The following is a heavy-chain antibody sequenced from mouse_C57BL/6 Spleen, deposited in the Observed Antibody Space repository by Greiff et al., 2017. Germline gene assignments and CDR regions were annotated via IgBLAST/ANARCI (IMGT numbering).Heavy chain of an antibody. J-gene: IGHJ1*03. CDR2: INPSSGYT. D-gene: IGHD1-1*01. CDR3: ARGYGSSHWYFDV. V-gene: IGHV1-4*01. Sequence: VQLQESGAELARPGASVKMSCKASGYTFTSYTMHWVKQRPGQGLEWIGYINPSSGYTKYNQKFKDKATLTADKSSSTAYMQLSSLTSEDSAVYYCARGYGSSHWYFDVWGTGTTVTVSS. CDR1: GYTFTSYT.